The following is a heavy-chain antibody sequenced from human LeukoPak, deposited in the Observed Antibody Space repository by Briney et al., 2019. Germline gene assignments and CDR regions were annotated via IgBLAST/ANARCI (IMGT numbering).Heavy chain of an antibody. Sequence: SETLSLTCAVYGGSFSGYYWSWIRQPPGKGLEWIGEINHSGSTNYNPSLKSRVTISVDTSKNQFSLKLSSVTAADTAGYYCASSGWYLEVYWGQGTLVTVSS. CDR1: GGSFSGYY. CDR3: ASSGWYLEVY. J-gene: IGHJ4*02. V-gene: IGHV4-34*01. CDR2: INHSGST. D-gene: IGHD6-19*01.